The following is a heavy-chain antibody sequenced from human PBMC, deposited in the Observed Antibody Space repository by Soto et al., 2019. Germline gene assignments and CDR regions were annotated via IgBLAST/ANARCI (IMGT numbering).Heavy chain of an antibody. Sequence: SETLSLTCAVYGGSFSGYYWSWIRQPPGKGLEWIGEINHSGSTNYNPSLKSRVAISVDTSKNQFSLKLSSVTAADTAVCYCARIVVADFDYWGQGTLVTVSS. CDR2: INHSGST. D-gene: IGHD2-15*01. CDR3: ARIVVADFDY. J-gene: IGHJ4*02. CDR1: GGSFSGYY. V-gene: IGHV4-34*01.